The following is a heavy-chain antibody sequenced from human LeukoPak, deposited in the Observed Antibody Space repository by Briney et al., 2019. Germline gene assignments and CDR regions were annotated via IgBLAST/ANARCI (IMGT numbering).Heavy chain of an antibody. CDR2: IKQDGSEK. J-gene: IGHJ4*02. V-gene: IGHV3-7*01. CDR1: GFTFSSYW. Sequence: GGSLRLSCAASGFTFSSYWMSWVRQAPGKGLEWVANIKQDGSEKYYVDSVKGRFTISRDNAKNSLYLQMNSLRAEDTAVYYCAKDLAVKRPPLYYFDYWGQGTLVTVSS. CDR3: AKDLAVKRPPLYYFDY. D-gene: IGHD4-17*01.